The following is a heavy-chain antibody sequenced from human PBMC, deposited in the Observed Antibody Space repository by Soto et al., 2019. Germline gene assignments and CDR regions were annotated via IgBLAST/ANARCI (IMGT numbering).Heavy chain of an antibody. V-gene: IGHV4-31*03. CDR3: ARMYCSGGSCYPSYFDY. CDR1: GGSIGGGGDY. CDR2: IYYSGST. Sequence: SETLSLTCSVSGGSIGGGGDYWSWIRQHPGKGLEWIGYIYYSGSTYYNPSLKSRVTISVDTSKNQFSLKLSSVTAADTAVYYCARMYCSGGSCYPSYFDYWGQGTLVTVSS. D-gene: IGHD2-15*01. J-gene: IGHJ4*02.